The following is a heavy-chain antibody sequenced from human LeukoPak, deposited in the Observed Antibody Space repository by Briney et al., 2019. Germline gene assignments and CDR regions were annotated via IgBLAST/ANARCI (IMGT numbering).Heavy chain of an antibody. CDR3: AKSNGYGLIDI. V-gene: IGHV4-4*02. CDR2: IYHSGST. CDR1: GCSIISSNL. Sequence: SGTLSLTCAVSGCSIISSNLWSWVRPPPGKGLEWIGEIYHSGSTNYNPSLKSRVTISVDKSKNQFSLKLNSVTAADTAVYYCAKSNGYGLIDIWGQGTMVTVSS. D-gene: IGHD3-10*01. J-gene: IGHJ3*02.